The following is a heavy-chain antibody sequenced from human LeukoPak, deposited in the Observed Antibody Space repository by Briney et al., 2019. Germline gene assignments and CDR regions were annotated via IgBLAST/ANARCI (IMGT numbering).Heavy chain of an antibody. J-gene: IGHJ5*02. V-gene: IGHV4-59*02. CDR3: SEGHFWPFDQ. CDR2: LSYTGKT. Sequence: PSETLSPTCLVSGASVSTSHWNWIRQLPGKGLEWIGCLSYTGKTDYNPSLTSRVTISLGTCKNQVSLKLRSVTAADTAVYYCSEGHFWPFDQWGQGTLV. D-gene: IGHD3-3*02. CDR1: GASVSTSH.